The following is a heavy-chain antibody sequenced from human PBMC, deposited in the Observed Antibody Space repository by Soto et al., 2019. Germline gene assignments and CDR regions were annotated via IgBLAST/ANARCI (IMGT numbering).Heavy chain of an antibody. V-gene: IGHV1-69*12. Sequence: QVQLVQSGAEVKKPGSSVKVSCKASGGTVSRYAISWVRQAPGQGLAWMGGIIPVFGTVNYAQKLQGRVTTTAAESTSTAYLELTSLRSEDTAVYYCARGYCSGGSCFKYNYHGMDVWGQGTTVTVSS. CDR3: ARGYCSGGSCFKYNYHGMDV. CDR1: GGTVSRYA. D-gene: IGHD2-15*01. J-gene: IGHJ6*02. CDR2: IIPVFGTV.